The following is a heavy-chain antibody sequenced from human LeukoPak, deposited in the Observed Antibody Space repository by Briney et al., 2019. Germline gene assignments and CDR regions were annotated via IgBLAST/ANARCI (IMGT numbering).Heavy chain of an antibody. CDR1: GGSINSHY. D-gene: IGHD3-10*01. CDR3: TSRPADTTWYGVFDY. CDR2: IFNTGNT. V-gene: IGHV4-59*11. Sequence: SETLSLTCSVSGGSINSHYWSWIRQPPGKRLEWIGYIFNTGNTNYNPSLASRVTMSVDTSRAQFFLRLSPVTAADTAIYYCTSRPADTTWYGVFDYWSQGTLVTVSS. J-gene: IGHJ4*02.